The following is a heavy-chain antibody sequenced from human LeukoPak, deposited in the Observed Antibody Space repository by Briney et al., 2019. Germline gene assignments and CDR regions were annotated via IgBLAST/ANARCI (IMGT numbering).Heavy chain of an antibody. CDR1: GFTFSSYA. CDR2: IGGSGGNT. D-gene: IGHD3-16*01. CDR3: AKDTMIAFGGVMSS. J-gene: IGHJ5*02. Sequence: GGSLRLSCAASGFTFSSYAMIWVRQAPGKGLEWVSGIGGSGGNTYYADSVKGRFTISRDNSKNTLYLQMNSLRAEDTAVYYCAKDTMIAFGGVMSSWGQGTLVTVSS. V-gene: IGHV3-23*01.